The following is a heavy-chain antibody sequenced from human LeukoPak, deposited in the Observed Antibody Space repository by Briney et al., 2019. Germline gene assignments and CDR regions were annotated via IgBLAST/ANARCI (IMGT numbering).Heavy chain of an antibody. V-gene: IGHV3-7*05. D-gene: IGHD5-12*01. CDR1: GSTFSNAW. Sequence: GGSLRLSCAASGSTFSNAWMSWVRQAPGKGLEWVANINQDGSEKYYVDSVKGRFTASRDNAKKSLYLQMNSLRAEDTAAYYCARDYVDIVPTNGLDVWGQGTTVTVSS. CDR2: INQDGSEK. J-gene: IGHJ6*02. CDR3: ARDYVDIVPTNGLDV.